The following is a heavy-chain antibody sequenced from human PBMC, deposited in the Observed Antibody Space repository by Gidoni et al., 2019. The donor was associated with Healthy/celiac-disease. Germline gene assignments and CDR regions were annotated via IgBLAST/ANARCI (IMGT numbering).Heavy chain of an antibody. V-gene: IGHV1-3*01. CDR3: ARDRVVPASMGFDY. CDR1: GYTFTSYA. Sequence: QVQLVQSGAEGKKPGASVKVSCKASGYTFTSYAMHWVRQAPGHRLQWMAWINAGNGNTQYSQKFQCRVTITRDTSASTAYMELSSLSSEDTAVYYCARDRVVPASMGFDYWGQGTLVTVSS. J-gene: IGHJ4*02. CDR2: INAGNGNT. D-gene: IGHD2-2*01.